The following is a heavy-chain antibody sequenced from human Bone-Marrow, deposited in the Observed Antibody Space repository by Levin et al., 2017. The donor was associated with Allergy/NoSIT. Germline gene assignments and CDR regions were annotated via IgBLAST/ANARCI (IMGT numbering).Heavy chain of an antibody. V-gene: IGHV4-34*01. Sequence: SETLSLTCAVYGGSFSGYYWSWIRQPPGKGLEWIGEINHSGSTNYNPSLKSRVTISVDTSKNQFSLKLSSVTAADTAVYYCARETVVPAAIHWFDPWGQGTLVTVSS. D-gene: IGHD2-2*01. CDR2: INHSGST. J-gene: IGHJ5*02. CDR3: ARETVVPAAIHWFDP. CDR1: GGSFSGYY.